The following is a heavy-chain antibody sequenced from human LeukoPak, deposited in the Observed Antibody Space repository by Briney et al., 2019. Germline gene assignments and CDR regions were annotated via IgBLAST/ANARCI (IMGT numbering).Heavy chain of an antibody. CDR1: GFAFSSYA. CDR3: ARDRCYDFWSGYCAVDY. Sequence: GGSLRLSCAASGFAFSSYAMSWVRQAPGKGLEWVSSISSSSSYIYYADSVKGRFTISRDNAKNSLYLQMNSLRAEDTAVYYCARDRCYDFWSGYCAVDYWGQGTLVTVSS. J-gene: IGHJ4*02. D-gene: IGHD3-3*01. V-gene: IGHV3-21*01. CDR2: ISSSSSYI.